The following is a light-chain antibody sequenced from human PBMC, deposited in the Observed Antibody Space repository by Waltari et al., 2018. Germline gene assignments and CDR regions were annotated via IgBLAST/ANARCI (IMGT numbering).Light chain of an antibody. CDR1: SSNLGTGYD. CDR3: QTYDTSLSRV. Sequence: QSVLTQPPSVSEAPGQRVPISCTGSSSNLGTGYDVRWYQQFPGTAPKLLIYRNINRPSGVPDRFSGSKSGTSASLVITGLQAEDEADYYCQTYDTSLSRVFGGGTKLTVL. V-gene: IGLV1-40*01. J-gene: IGLJ3*02. CDR2: RNI.